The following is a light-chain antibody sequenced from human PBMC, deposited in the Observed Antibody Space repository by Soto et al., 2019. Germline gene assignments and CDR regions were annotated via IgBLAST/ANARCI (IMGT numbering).Light chain of an antibody. Sequence: QSALTQPASVSGSPGQSITISCTGTSSDVGGYNYVSWYQQHPGKAPKLMIFDVSYRPSGVSLRFSGSKSGNTASLTISGLQAEDEADYYCSSYTSSSSLYVFGSGTKLTVL. J-gene: IGLJ1*01. CDR3: SSYTSSSSLYV. V-gene: IGLV2-14*03. CDR1: SSDVGGYNY. CDR2: DVS.